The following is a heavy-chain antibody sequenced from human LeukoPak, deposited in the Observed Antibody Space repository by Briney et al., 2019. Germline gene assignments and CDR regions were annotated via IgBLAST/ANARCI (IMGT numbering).Heavy chain of an antibody. Sequence: PGRSLRLSCAAPRFTFDDYAMHWVRQAPGKGLEWVSGISWNSGSIGYADSVKGRLTLSRDNAKNSLYLQMNSLRAEDMALYYCAKGGGSSPDQHEYFQHWGQGTLVTVSS. J-gene: IGHJ1*01. D-gene: IGHD2-15*01. CDR3: AKGGGSSPDQHEYFQH. CDR2: ISWNSGSI. V-gene: IGHV3-9*03. CDR1: RFTFDDYA.